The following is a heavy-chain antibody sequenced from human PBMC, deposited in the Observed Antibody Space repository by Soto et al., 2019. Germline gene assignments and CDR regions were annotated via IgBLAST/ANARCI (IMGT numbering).Heavy chain of an antibody. D-gene: IGHD6-19*01. V-gene: IGHV3-74*01. CDR3: ARGVAYSSGWQRTGD. Sequence: GXSLRLSIPASGFTFSSYCLHWVRQAPGKGLVCVSRINSDGSSTSYADSVKGRFTISGDNAKNTLYLQMNSLRAEDTAVYYCARGVAYSSGWQRTGDWGQGTLVTVSS. J-gene: IGHJ4*02. CDR2: INSDGSST. CDR1: GFTFSSYC.